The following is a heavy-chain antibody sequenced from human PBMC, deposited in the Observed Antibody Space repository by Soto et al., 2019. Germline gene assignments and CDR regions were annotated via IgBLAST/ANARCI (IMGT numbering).Heavy chain of an antibody. V-gene: IGHV4-59*08. Sequence: LPETLSLTCTVSGGSISSYYWSWIRQPPGKGLEWIGYIYYSGSTNYNPSLKSRVTISVDTSKNQFSLKLSSVTAADTAVYYCARHFVPDFWSGYYTLDYYYYYMDVWGKGTTVTVSS. CDR3: ARHFVPDFWSGYYTLDYYYYYMDV. CDR1: GGSISSYY. J-gene: IGHJ6*03. CDR2: IYYSGST. D-gene: IGHD3-3*01.